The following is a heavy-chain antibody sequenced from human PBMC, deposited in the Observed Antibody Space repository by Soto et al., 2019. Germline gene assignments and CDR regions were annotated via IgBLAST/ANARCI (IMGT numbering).Heavy chain of an antibody. CDR3: ASLPIVVVTATSYYYYYGMDV. Sequence: QVQLQESGPGLVKPSETLSLTCTVSGGSISSYYWSWIRQPPGKGLEWIGYIYYSGSTNYNPSLQRRVTRSSDTSTNQLSLKLSSVTAADTAVYYCASLPIVVVTATSYYYYYGMDVWGQGTTVTVSS. CDR2: IYYSGST. CDR1: GGSISSYY. D-gene: IGHD2-21*02. V-gene: IGHV4-59*01. J-gene: IGHJ6*02.